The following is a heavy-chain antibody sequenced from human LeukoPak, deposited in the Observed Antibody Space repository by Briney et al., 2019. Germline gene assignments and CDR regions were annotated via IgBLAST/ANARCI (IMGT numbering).Heavy chain of an antibody. CDR3: AKDESDAAYRY. CDR2: IHSDGSSS. Sequence: GGSLRLSCAASGFTFSSCWMHWVRQAPGQGLVWVSGIHSDGSSSRYADSAKGRFTISRDNAKNLLYLQMNSLRAEDTAVYYCAKDESDAAYRYWGQGTLVTVSS. V-gene: IGHV3-74*01. J-gene: IGHJ4*02. D-gene: IGHD2-15*01. CDR1: GFTFSSCW.